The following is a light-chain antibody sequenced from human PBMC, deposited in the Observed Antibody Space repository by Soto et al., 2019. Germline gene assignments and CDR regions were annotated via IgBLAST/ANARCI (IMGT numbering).Light chain of an antibody. V-gene: IGLV2-14*02. CDR1: SSDVGSYNL. Sequence: QFALTQPASVSGSPGQSITISCTGTSSDVGSYNLVSWYQHHPGKAPKLMIYEVSKRPSGVSNRFSRSKSGNTASLTISGLQAEDEADYYCSSFTTSSTYVFGPGTKLTVL. J-gene: IGLJ1*01. CDR2: EVS. CDR3: SSFTTSSTYV.